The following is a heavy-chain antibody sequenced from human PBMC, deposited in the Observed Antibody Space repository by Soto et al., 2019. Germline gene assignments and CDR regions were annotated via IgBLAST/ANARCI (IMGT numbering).Heavy chain of an antibody. CDR1: GDSISSGNHY. J-gene: IGHJ5*02. Sequence: TLSLSCTVSGDSISSGNHYWSWIRQPPGKGLEWIGYIFYSGTAYYNPSLKSRLTISVDTSKNQFSLKLSSVTAADTAVYYCARTDYGTAYFDPWGQGSLVTVSS. CDR3: ARTDYGTAYFDP. CDR2: IFYSGTA. D-gene: IGHD3-10*01. V-gene: IGHV4-30-4*01.